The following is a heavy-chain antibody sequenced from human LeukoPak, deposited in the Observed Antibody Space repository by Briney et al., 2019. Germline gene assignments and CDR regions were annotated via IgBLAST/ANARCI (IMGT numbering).Heavy chain of an antibody. D-gene: IGHD6-13*01. V-gene: IGHV3-74*01. CDR3: ARDSQQLDAFDI. CDR2: INSDGSST. Sequence: GGSLRLSCAASGFTFSSYRMHWVRQTPGKGLVWVSRINSDGSSTSYADSVKGRFTISRDNAKNTLDLQMNSLRAEDTAVYYCARDSQQLDAFDIWGQGTMVTVSS. J-gene: IGHJ3*02. CDR1: GFTFSSYR.